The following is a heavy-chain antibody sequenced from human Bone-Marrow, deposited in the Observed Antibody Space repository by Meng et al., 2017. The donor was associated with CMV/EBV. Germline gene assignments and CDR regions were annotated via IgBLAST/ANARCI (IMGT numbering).Heavy chain of an antibody. CDR1: GFTFSSYA. CDR2: ISYDGSNK. V-gene: IGHV3-30-3*01. CDR3: ARDFN. J-gene: IGHJ4*02. Sequence: GESLKISCAASGFTFSSYAMHWVRQAPGKGLEWVAVISYDGSNKYYADPVKGRFTISRDNSKNTLYLQMNSLRAEDTAVYYCARDFNWGQGTLVTVSS.